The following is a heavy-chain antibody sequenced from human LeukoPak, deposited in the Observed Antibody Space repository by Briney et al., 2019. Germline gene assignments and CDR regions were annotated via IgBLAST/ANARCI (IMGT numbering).Heavy chain of an antibody. V-gene: IGHV4-38-2*02. CDR1: GYSISSGYY. CDR3: ARGAKYSSAYQNWFDP. Sequence: SETLSLTCTVSGYSISSGYYWGWIRQPPGKGLEWIGSIYHSGSTYYNPSLKSRVTISVDTSKNQFSLKLSSVTAADTAVYYCARGAKYSSAYQNWFDPWGQGTLVTVSS. J-gene: IGHJ5*02. CDR2: IYHSGST. D-gene: IGHD6-19*01.